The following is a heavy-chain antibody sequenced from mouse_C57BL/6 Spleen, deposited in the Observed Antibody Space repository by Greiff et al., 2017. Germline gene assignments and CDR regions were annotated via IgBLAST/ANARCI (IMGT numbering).Heavy chain of an antibody. V-gene: IGHV3-6*01. J-gene: IGHJ4*01. Sequence: ESGPGLVKPSQSLSLTCSVTGYSITSGYYWNWIRQFPGNKLEWMGYISYDGSNNYNPSLKNRISITRDTSKNQFFLKLNSVTTEDTATYYCARDRTTVVATKDYYAMDYWGQGTSVTVSS. CDR1: GYSITSGYY. CDR2: ISYDGSN. D-gene: IGHD1-1*01. CDR3: ARDRTTVVATKDYYAMDY.